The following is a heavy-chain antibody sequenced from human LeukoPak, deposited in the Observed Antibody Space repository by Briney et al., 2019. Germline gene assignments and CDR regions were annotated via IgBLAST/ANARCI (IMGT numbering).Heavy chain of an antibody. J-gene: IGHJ4*02. CDR2: ISYDGSNK. Sequence: GGSLRLSCAASGFTFSSYGMHWVRQAPGKGLEWVAVISYDGSNKYYADSVKGRFTISRDNSKNTLYLQMNSLRAEDTAVYYCAKWNYGSGSYHGDYWGQGTLVTVSS. CDR3: AKWNYGSGSYHGDY. D-gene: IGHD3-10*01. CDR1: GFTFSSYG. V-gene: IGHV3-30*18.